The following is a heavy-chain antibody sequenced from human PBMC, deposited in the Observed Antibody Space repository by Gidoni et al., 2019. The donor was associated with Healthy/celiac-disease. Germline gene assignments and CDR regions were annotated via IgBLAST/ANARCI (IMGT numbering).Heavy chain of an antibody. Sequence: QVQLVESGGGVVQPGRSLRLSCAASGFTFSSYAMHCGRQAPGKGLEWVAVLSYDVSNTYYADSVKGRFTISRDNSKNTLYLQMNSLRAEDTAVYYCARFLIASQTPYFYYVMDVWGQGTTVTVSS. D-gene: IGHD6-6*01. J-gene: IGHJ6*02. CDR3: ARFLIASQTPYFYYVMDV. CDR2: LSYDVSNT. CDR1: GFTFSSYA. V-gene: IGHV3-30-3*01.